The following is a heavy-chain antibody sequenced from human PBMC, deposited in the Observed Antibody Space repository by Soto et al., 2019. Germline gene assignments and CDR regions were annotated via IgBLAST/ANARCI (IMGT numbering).Heavy chain of an antibody. J-gene: IGHJ6*02. CDR1: GGTFSSYT. CDR3: ARLRDSDGMDV. D-gene: IGHD1-26*01. CDR2: IIPILGIA. Sequence: QVQLVQSGAEVKKPGSSVKVSCKASGGTFSSYTISWVRQAPGQGLEWMGRIIPILGIANYAQKFQGRVTITADKSTSTAYMEPRSLRSEDRAVYYCARLRDSDGMDVWGQGTTVTVSS. V-gene: IGHV1-69*02.